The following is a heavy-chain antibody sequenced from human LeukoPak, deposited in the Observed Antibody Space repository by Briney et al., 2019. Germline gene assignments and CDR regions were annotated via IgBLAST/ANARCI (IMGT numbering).Heavy chain of an antibody. Sequence: PSETLSLTCAVYGGSFSGYYWSWIRQPPGKGLEWIGEINHSGSTNYNPSLKSRVTISVDTSKNQFSLKLGSVTAADTAVYYCARGRYYYGSGSYQWGTSDYWGQGTLVTVSS. CDR3: ARGRYYYGSGSYQWGTSDY. J-gene: IGHJ4*02. V-gene: IGHV4-34*01. CDR2: INHSGST. D-gene: IGHD3-10*01. CDR1: GGSFSGYY.